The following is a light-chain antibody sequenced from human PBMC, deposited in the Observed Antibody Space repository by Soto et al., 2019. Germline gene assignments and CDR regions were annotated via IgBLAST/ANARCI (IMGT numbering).Light chain of an antibody. CDR3: NSYTSSSTRV. V-gene: IGLV2-14*01. Sequence: QSALTQPASVSGSPGQSITISCTGTSSDIGGYNYVSWYQHHPGKAPKLLIYEVTNRPSGVSNRFSGSESGNTASLTISGLQAEDEAVYYCNSYTSSSTRVFGGGTKLTVL. CDR1: SSDIGGYNY. J-gene: IGLJ2*01. CDR2: EVT.